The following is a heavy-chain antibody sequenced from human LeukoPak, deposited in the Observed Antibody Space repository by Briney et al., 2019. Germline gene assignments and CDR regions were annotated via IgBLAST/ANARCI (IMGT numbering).Heavy chain of an antibody. J-gene: IGHJ3*02. D-gene: IGHD1-14*01. CDR3: ARYRVNAFDI. Sequence: GGSLRLSCEASGFTFSDYAMHWVRQAPGKGLEWVALMSYDGSYKYYADSVKGRFTISRDISKNTLYLQMNSLRAEDTAVYYCARYRVNAFDIWGQGTMVTVSS. CDR2: MSYDGSYK. V-gene: IGHV3-30*04. CDR1: GFTFSDYA.